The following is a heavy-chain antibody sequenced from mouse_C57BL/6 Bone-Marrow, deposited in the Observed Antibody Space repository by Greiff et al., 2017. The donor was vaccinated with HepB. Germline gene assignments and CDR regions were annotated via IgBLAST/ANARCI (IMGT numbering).Heavy chain of an antibody. CDR1: GYAFTNYL. J-gene: IGHJ3*01. V-gene: IGHV1-54*01. CDR2: INPGSGGT. D-gene: IGHD1-1*01. Sequence: VQLQQSGAELVRPGPSVKVSCKASGYAFTNYLIEWVKQRPGQGLEWIGVINPGSGGTNYNEKFKGKATLTADKSSSTAYMQLSSLTSEDSAVYFCARGITTVVAPFAYWGQGTLVTVSA. CDR3: ARGITTVVAPFAY.